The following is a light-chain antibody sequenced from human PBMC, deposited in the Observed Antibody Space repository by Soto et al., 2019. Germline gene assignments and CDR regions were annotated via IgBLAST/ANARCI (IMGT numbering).Light chain of an antibody. V-gene: IGKV3-11*01. J-gene: IGKJ1*01. CDR3: QQRDIWPWT. CDR1: QSVSSY. Sequence: EIVLTQSPATLSLSPGERATLSCRASQSVSSYLAWYQQKPGQAPRLLIYDASNRATGIPARFSGSGSGTDFALTISRLEPEDFAVYYCQQRDIWPWTFGQGTKVDIK. CDR2: DAS.